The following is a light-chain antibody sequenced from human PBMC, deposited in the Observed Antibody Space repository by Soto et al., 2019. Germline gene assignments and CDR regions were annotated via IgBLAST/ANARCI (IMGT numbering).Light chain of an antibody. J-gene: IGKJ1*01. CDR2: GAS. Sequence: VLTQSPCTLPLSPGERATLSCRASQSVSSSHLAWYQQKPGQAPRLLIYGASSRATGIPDRFSGSGSGTDFTLTISRLEPEDFAVYYCQQYGSSPWTFGQGTKVDIK. CDR1: QSVSSSH. CDR3: QQYGSSPWT. V-gene: IGKV3-20*01.